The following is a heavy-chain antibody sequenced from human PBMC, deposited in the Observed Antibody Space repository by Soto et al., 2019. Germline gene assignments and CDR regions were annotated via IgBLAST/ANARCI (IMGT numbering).Heavy chain of an antibody. Sequence: PSETLSLTCTVSVGSISSGGYYWSWIRQHPGKGLEWIGYIYYSGSTYYNPSLKSRVTISVDTSKNQFSLKLSSVTAADTAVYYCASKSNFWSGFDPWGQGTLVTVSS. V-gene: IGHV4-31*03. J-gene: IGHJ5*02. CDR3: ASKSNFWSGFDP. CDR2: IYYSGST. CDR1: VGSISSGGYY. D-gene: IGHD3-3*01.